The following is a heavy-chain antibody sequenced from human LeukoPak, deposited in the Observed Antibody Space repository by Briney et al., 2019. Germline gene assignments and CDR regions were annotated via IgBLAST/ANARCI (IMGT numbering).Heavy chain of an antibody. J-gene: IGHJ4*02. V-gene: IGHV1-2*02. D-gene: IGHD6-19*01. CDR1: GFTFSSYA. CDR3: VRDLGISGWYAPPLGYFDS. CDR2: INPKSGGT. Sequence: GGSLRLSCAASGFTFSSYAISWVRQAPGQGLEWMGWINPKSGGTSYAQQFQDRVTMTRDTSISSTYMELSRLKSDDTAVYYCVRDLGISGWYAPPLGYFDSWGQGTLVTVSS.